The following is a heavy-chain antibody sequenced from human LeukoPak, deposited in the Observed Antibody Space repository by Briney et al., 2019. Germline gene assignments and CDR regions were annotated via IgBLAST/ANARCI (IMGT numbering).Heavy chain of an antibody. V-gene: IGHV3-23*01. CDR3: AKVNYDYVWGSYGYNWFDP. J-gene: IGHJ5*02. CDR1: GFTFSSYA. Sequence: PGGSLRLSCAASGFTFSSYAMNWVRQAPGKGLEWVSAISGSGGSTYYADSVKGRFTISRDNSKNTLYLQMNSLRAEDTAVYYCAKVNYDYVWGSYGYNWFDPWGQGTLVTVSS. D-gene: IGHD3-16*01. CDR2: ISGSGGST.